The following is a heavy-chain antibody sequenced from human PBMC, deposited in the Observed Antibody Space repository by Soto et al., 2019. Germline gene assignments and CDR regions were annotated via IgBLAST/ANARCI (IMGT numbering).Heavy chain of an antibody. J-gene: IGHJ5*02. D-gene: IGHD6-13*01. CDR2: MNPNSGNT. Sequence: ASVRVSCKASGYTFTSYDINWVRQATGQGLEWMGWMNPNSGNTGYAQKFQGRVTMTRNTSISTAYMELSSLRSEDTAVYYCASGVSAAGPNWFDHWGQGTLVTVSS. V-gene: IGHV1-8*01. CDR1: GYTFTSYD. CDR3: ASGVSAAGPNWFDH.